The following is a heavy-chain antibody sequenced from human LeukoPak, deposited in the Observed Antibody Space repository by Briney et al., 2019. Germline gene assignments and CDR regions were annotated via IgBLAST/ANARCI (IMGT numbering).Heavy chain of an antibody. Sequence: GGSLRLSCAASGFTFSSYWMHRVRQAPGKGLVWVSRINSDGSSTSYADSVKGRFTISRDNAKNTLYLQMNSLRAEDTAVYYCAREVGYYGPYGMDVWGQGTTVTVSS. J-gene: IGHJ6*02. D-gene: IGHD3-10*01. CDR3: AREVGYYGPYGMDV. CDR2: INSDGSST. CDR1: GFTFSSYW. V-gene: IGHV3-74*01.